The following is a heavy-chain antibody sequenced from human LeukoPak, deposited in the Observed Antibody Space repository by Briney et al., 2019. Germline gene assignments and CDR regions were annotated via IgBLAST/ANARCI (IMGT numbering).Heavy chain of an antibody. J-gene: IGHJ4*02. D-gene: IGHD5-18*01. CDR2: IYPGDSDT. V-gene: IGHV5-51*01. CDR1: GYSFTSYW. Sequence: NHGESLKISCKGSGYSFTSYWIGGVRQMPGKGLECMGIIYPGDSDTRYSPSFQGQVTISADKSISTAYLQWSSLKASDTAMYYCARHGGYSYGYFSYFDYWGQGTLVTVSS. CDR3: ARHGGYSYGYFSYFDY.